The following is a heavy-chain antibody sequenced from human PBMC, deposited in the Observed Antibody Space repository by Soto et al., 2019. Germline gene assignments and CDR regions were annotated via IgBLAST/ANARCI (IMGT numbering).Heavy chain of an antibody. CDR2: IIPISGTA. D-gene: IGHD3-3*01. CDR1: GGTFSSYA. V-gene: IGHV1-69*06. Sequence: QVQLVQSGAEVKKPGSSVKVSCKASGGTFSSYAISWVRQAPGQGLEWMGGIIPISGTANYAQKFQGSVTITAENSTSTAYMELSSLRSEDTAVYYCARPGLTIFGVVLIRGRDPTEVYYYGMDVWGQGTTVTVSS. CDR3: ARPGLTIFGVVLIRGRDPTEVYYYGMDV. J-gene: IGHJ6*02.